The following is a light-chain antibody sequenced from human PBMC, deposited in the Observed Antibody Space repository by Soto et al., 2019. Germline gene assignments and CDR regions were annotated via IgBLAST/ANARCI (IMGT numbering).Light chain of an antibody. Sequence: LAQPASVSVSPGQSVTISSTGPRSDIGDSNFISWYQHSPGKAPRLLIYEVNNRPSGVSKRFSGSKAGNTASLTISGLLVDDEAHYFCASFRSGTTLVFGSGTQVTVL. V-gene: IGLV2-14*01. CDR2: EVN. CDR3: ASFRSGTTLV. J-gene: IGLJ1*01. CDR1: RSDIGDSNF.